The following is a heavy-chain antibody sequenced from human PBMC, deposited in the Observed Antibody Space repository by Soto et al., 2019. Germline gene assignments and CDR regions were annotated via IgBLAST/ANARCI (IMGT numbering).Heavy chain of an antibody. Sequence: SETLSLTCGVSGDTISTGGYSWAWIRQPPGKALEWIGHTNHSGNPYYNPSLESRVTISLDRSRKQFTLKMRSATAADTAVYYCAREVPSRYFDLWGRGTPVTVSS. CDR1: GDTISTGGYS. CDR3: AREVPSRYFDL. D-gene: IGHD1-1*01. CDR2: TNHSGNP. V-gene: IGHV4-30-2*01. J-gene: IGHJ2*01.